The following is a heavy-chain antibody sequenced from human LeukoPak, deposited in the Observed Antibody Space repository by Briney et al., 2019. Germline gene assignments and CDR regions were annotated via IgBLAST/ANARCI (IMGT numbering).Heavy chain of an antibody. CDR1: GYTFTSYY. D-gene: IGHD6-19*01. Sequence: ASVKVSCKASGYTFTSYYMHWVRQAPGQGLEWMGVINPSGGITSYAQKFQGRVTITRDTSTSTVYMELSSLRSEDTAVYYCARDRAVAGFRFDYWGQGTLVSVSS. J-gene: IGHJ4*02. CDR3: ARDRAVAGFRFDY. CDR2: INPSGGIT. V-gene: IGHV1-46*01.